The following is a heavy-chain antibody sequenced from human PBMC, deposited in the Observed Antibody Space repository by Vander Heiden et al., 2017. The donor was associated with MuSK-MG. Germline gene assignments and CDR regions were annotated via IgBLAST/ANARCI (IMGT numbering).Heavy chain of an antibody. CDR1: GGTFSSYT. V-gene: IGHV1-69*02. CDR2: IIPILGIA. Sequence: QVQLVQSGAEVKKPGSSVKVSCKASGGTFSSYTISWVRQAPGQGLEWMGRIIPILGIANYAQKFQGRVTITADKSTSTAYMELSSLRAEDTAVYYGARRSEGGYFDYWGQGTLVTVSS. D-gene: IGHD1-26*01. J-gene: IGHJ4*02. CDR3: ARRSEGGYFDY.